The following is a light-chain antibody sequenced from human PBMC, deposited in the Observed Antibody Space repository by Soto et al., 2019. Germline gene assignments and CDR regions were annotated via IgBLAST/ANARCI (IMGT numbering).Light chain of an antibody. J-gene: IGKJ2*01. CDR1: QSINSE. V-gene: IGKV3-15*01. CDR2: GAS. CDR3: QQGHNWPLT. Sequence: EIVMTQSPATLSLSPGERAALSCRASQSINSELAWYQQKPGQHPRLLIYGASTRATGVPARFTGSESGSEFTLTISGLQSEDFAVYYCQQGHNWPLTFGQGTMLEI.